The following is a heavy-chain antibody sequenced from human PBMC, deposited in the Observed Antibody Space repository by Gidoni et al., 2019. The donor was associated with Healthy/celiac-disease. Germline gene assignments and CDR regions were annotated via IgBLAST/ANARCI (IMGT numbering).Heavy chain of an antibody. CDR1: GFPFSSYA. Sequence: QVQLVAPGGGVVQPGRSLRLSCAASGFPFSSYAMPWVRQAPGKGLEWVAVISYDGSNKYYADSVKGRFTISRDNSKNTLYLQMNSLRAEDTAVYYCARDSYYYGEGAFDIWGQGTMVTVSS. CDR3: ARDSYYYGEGAFDI. V-gene: IGHV3-30-3*01. D-gene: IGHD3-10*01. CDR2: ISYDGSNK. J-gene: IGHJ3*02.